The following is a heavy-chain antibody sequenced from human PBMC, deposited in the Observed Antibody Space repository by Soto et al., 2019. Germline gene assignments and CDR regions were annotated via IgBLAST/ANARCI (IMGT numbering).Heavy chain of an antibody. D-gene: IGHD2-8*01. J-gene: IGHJ6*02. CDR3: ARDPFGYCTNGVCYDYYYYGMDV. CDR1: GFTFSSYA. V-gene: IGHV3-30-3*01. CDR2: ISYDGSNK. Sequence: GGSLRLSCAASGFTFSSYAMHWVRQAPGKGLEGVAVISYDGSNKYYADSVKGRFTISRDNSKNTLYLQMNSLRAEDTAVYYCARDPFGYCTNGVCYDYYYYGMDVWGQGTTVTVSS.